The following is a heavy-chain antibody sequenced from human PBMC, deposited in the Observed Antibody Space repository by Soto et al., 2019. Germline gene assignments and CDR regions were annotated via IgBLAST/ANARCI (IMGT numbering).Heavy chain of an antibody. J-gene: IGHJ4*02. CDR1: GGSISSYY. CDR3: ARDSGYRYFDWTFDY. D-gene: IGHD3-9*01. Sequence: SETLSLTCTVSGGSISSYYWSWIRQPPGKGLEWIGYIYYSGSTNYNPSLKSRVTISVDTSKNQFSLKLSSVTAADTAVYYCARDSGYRYFDWTFDYWGQGTLVTVSS. V-gene: IGHV4-59*01. CDR2: IYYSGST.